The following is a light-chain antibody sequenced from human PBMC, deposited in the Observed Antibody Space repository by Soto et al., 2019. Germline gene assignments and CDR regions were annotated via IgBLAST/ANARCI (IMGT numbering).Light chain of an antibody. CDR1: QSISSW. V-gene: IGKV1-5*03. CDR3: QQYNSYSIT. J-gene: IGKJ4*01. CDR2: KAS. Sequence: DIQMTQSPSTLSASVGDRVTITCRASQSISSWLAWYQQKPGKAPKLLIYKASSLESGVPSRFSGSGSGTEFTLTISSLQPDDFETYYCQQYNSYSITFGGGTKVDIX.